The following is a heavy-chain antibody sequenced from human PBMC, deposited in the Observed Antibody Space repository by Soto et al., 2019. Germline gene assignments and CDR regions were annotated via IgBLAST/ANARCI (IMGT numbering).Heavy chain of an antibody. Sequence: QVQLVESGGGVVQPGRSLRLSCAASGFTFSSYGMHWVRHAPGKGLEWVAVISSDGSNQYYADSVKGRFTISRDNSKNTLFLQMNSLRPEDTAVYYCVGGYYFGDYWGQGTLVTVSS. V-gene: IGHV3-30*03. J-gene: IGHJ4*02. CDR1: GFTFSSYG. CDR2: ISSDGSNQ. CDR3: VGGYYFGDY. D-gene: IGHD3-22*01.